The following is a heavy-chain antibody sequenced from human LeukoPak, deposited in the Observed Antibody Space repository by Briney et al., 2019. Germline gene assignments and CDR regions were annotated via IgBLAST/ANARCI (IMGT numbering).Heavy chain of an antibody. CDR3: ARGGLRHNWFDP. CDR1: GFTFSSYS. Sequence: PGGSLRLSCAASGFTFSSYSMNWVRQAPGKGLEWVSSISSSSSYIYYADSVEGRFTISRDNAKNSLYLQMNSLRAEDTAVYYCARGGLRHNWFDPWGQGTLVTVSS. D-gene: IGHD3-10*01. CDR2: ISSSSSYI. V-gene: IGHV3-21*01. J-gene: IGHJ5*02.